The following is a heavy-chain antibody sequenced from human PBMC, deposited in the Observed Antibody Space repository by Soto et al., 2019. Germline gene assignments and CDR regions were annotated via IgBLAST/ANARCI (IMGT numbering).Heavy chain of an antibody. CDR3: ATVLGYYGSGAGFDY. D-gene: IGHD3-10*01. CDR2: FDPEDGET. CDR1: GYTLTELS. Sequence: ASVKVSCKVSGYTLTELSMHWVRQAPGKGLEWMGGFDPEDGETIYTQKFQGRVTMTEDTSTDTAYMELSSLRSEDTAVYYCATVLGYYGSGAGFDYWGQGTLVTVSS. J-gene: IGHJ4*02. V-gene: IGHV1-24*01.